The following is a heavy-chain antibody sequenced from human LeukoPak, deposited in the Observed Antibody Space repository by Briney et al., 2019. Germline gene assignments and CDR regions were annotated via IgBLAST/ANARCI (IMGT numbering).Heavy chain of an antibody. Sequence: GGSLRLSCAASGFTFSNYAMTWVRQAPGKGLEWVSTIIGSSGSTYYADSVKGRFTISRDNAKNTLYLQMNSLRAEDTAVYYCARLDSYDSRGYYYPTFDYWGQGTLVTVSS. CDR3: ARLDSYDSRGYYYPTFDY. J-gene: IGHJ4*02. CDR1: GFTFSNYA. D-gene: IGHD3-22*01. CDR2: IIGSSGST. V-gene: IGHV3-23*01.